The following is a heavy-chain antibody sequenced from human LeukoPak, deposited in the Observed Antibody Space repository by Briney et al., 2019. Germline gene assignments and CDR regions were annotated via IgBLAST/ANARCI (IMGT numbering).Heavy chain of an antibody. CDR1: GFTFSSYW. CDR2: IKQDGSEK. CDR3: ARVLYYYDSSVDY. D-gene: IGHD3-22*01. Sequence: GGSLRLSCAASGFTFSSYWMSWVRQAPGKGLGWVANIKQDGSEKYYVDSVKGRFTISRDNAKNSLYLQMNSLRAEDTAVYYCARVLYYYDSSVDYWGQGTLVTVSS. V-gene: IGHV3-7*01. J-gene: IGHJ4*02.